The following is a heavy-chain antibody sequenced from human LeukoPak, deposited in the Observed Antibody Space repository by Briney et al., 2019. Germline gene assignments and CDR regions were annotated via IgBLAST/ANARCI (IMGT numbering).Heavy chain of an antibody. CDR2: IYHSGST. J-gene: IGHJ4*02. Sequence: SETLSLTCTVSGYSISSGYYWGWIRQPPGKGLEWIGSIYHSGSTYYNPSLKSRVSISVDTSKNQFSLKLSAVTAADTAVYYCAGGGVDTAMLDYWGQGTLVSVSS. CDR1: GYSISSGYY. V-gene: IGHV4-38-2*02. D-gene: IGHD5-18*01. CDR3: AGGGVDTAMLDY.